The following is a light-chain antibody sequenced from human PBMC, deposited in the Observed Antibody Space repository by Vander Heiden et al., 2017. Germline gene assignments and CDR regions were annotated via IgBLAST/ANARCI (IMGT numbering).Light chain of an antibody. V-gene: IGLV2-23*02. J-gene: IGLJ3*02. CDR1: SSDVGSDNL. Sequence: QSALTHPAPPPRSPDQSIIISCSGTSSDVGSDNLAPWYQQHPGKAPKLMIYEVSKRPSGVSNRFSGSKSGNTASLTISGLQAEDEADYYCCSYAGSSTSWMFGGGTKLTVL. CDR2: EVS. CDR3: CSYAGSSTSWM.